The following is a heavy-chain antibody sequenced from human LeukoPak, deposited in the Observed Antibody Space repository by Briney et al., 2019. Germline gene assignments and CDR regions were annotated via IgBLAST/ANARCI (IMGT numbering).Heavy chain of an antibody. CDR2: ISWNSGSI. J-gene: IGHJ4*02. CDR1: GFTFDDYA. CDR3: AKDKGFGVALD. V-gene: IGHV3-9*01. D-gene: IGHD3-3*01. Sequence: PGGSLRLSCAASGFTFDDYAMHWVRQAPGKGLEWVSGISWNSGSIGYADSVKGRFTISRDNAKNSLYLQMNSLRAEDTALYYCAKDKGFGVALDWGQGTLVTVSS.